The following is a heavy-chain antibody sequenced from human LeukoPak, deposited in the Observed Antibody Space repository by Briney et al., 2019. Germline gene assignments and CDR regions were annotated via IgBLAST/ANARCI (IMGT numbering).Heavy chain of an antibody. CDR2: IFPDDSDT. CDR1: GYSFSSYV. Sequence: GESLKISCKGSGYSFSSYVIGWVRQVPGKGLEWGGIIFPDDSDTRYSPSFQGQVTISVDKSISTAYLQWSSLKASDTAMYYCARPLTVWGSYRYTFDYWGQGTLVTVSS. CDR3: ARPLTVWGSYRYTFDY. D-gene: IGHD3-16*02. J-gene: IGHJ4*02. V-gene: IGHV5-51*01.